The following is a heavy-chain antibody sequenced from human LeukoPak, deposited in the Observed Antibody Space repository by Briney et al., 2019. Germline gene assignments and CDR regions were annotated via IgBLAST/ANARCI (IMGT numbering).Heavy chain of an antibody. CDR2: IYSGGST. CDR3: ARTVTPGAFDI. J-gene: IGHJ3*02. D-gene: IGHD4-11*01. V-gene: IGHV3-53*01. Sequence: GGSLRLSCAASGFTVSSNYMSWVRQAPGKGLEWVSVIYSGGSTYYADSVKGRFTISRDNSKNTLYLQMNSPRAEDTAVYYCARTVTPGAFDIWGQGTMVTVSS. CDR1: GFTVSSNY.